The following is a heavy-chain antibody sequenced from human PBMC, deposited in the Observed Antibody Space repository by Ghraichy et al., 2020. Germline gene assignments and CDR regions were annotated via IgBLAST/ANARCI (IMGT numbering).Heavy chain of an antibody. CDR2: IYYTGTT. CDR3: ARQEYSSSPFDY. D-gene: IGHD6-6*01. V-gene: IGHV4-39*01. Sequence: SETLSLTCTVSGGSISSSSYYWDWIRQPPGKGLEWIGNIYYTGTTNYNPSLRSRITISKDESKYEFSVKFSSVTAADTGVYYCARQEYSSSPFDYWGQGILVTVSS. CDR1: GGSISSSSYY. J-gene: IGHJ4*02.